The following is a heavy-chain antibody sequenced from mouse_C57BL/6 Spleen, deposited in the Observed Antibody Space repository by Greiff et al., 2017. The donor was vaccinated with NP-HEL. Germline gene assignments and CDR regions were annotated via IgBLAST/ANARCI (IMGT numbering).Heavy chain of an antibody. Sequence: DVMLVESGGGLVKPGGSLKLSCAASGFTFSDYGMHWVRQAPEKGLEWVAYISSGSSTIYYADTVKGRFTISRDNAKNTLFLQMTSLRSEDTAMYYCARDYYGIFDYWGQGTTLTVSS. D-gene: IGHD1-1*01. J-gene: IGHJ2*01. CDR1: GFTFSDYG. CDR3: ARDYYGIFDY. V-gene: IGHV5-17*01. CDR2: ISSGSSTI.